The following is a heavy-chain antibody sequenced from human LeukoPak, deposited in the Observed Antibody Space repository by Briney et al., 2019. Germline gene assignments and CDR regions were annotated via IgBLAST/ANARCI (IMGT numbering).Heavy chain of an antibody. CDR1: GFTFSGSA. D-gene: IGHD3-22*01. Sequence: GGSLRLSCAASGFTFSGSAIHWVRQASGKGLEWVGRIRSKANTYATAYGASVKGRFTISRDDSKNTAYLQMNSLKTEDTAVYYCTRRSSDDSSGYYYYWGQGTLVTVSS. CDR3: TRRSSDDSSGYYYY. J-gene: IGHJ4*02. CDR2: IRSKANTYAT. V-gene: IGHV3-73*01.